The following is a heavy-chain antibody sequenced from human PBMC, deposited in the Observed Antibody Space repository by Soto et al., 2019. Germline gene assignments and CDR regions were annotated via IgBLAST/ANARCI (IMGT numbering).Heavy chain of an antibody. CDR2: ITSSSSYI. J-gene: IGHJ4*02. Sequence: EVQLVESGGGLVKPGGSLRLSCAASGFTFSSYSMNWVRQAPGKGLEWVSSITSSSSYIYYADSVKGRFTISRDNAKNSLYLQMNSLRAEDTAVYYCARGLVVVVATTPLWSDYWGQGTLVTVSS. CDR3: ARGLVVVVATTPLWSDY. CDR1: GFTFSSYS. D-gene: IGHD2-15*01. V-gene: IGHV3-21*01.